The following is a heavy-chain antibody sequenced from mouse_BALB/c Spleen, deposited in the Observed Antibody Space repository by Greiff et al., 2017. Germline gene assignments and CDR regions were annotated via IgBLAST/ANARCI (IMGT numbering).Heavy chain of an antibody. CDR3: ARDTRPY. CDR1: GFTFGDYY. J-gene: IGHJ3*01. Sequence: EVMLVESGGGLVKPGGSLKLSCAASGFTFGDYYMYWVRQTPEKRLEWVATISDGGSYTYYPDSVKGRFTISRDNAKNNLYLQMSSLKSEDTAMYYCARDTRPYWGQGTLVTVSA. D-gene: IGHD1-2*01. V-gene: IGHV5-4*02. CDR2: ISDGGSYT.